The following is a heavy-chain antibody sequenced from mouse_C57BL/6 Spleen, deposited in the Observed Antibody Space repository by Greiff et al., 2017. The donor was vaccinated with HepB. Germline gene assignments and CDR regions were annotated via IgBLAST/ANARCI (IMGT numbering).Heavy chain of an antibody. D-gene: IGHD2-14*01. Sequence: EVKLVESGGDLVKPGGSLKLSCAASGFTFSSYGMSWVRQTPDKRLEWVATISSGGSYTYYPDSVKGRFTISRDNAKNTLYLQMSSLKSEDTAMYYCARQGGNSFDYWGQGTTLTVSS. CDR1: GFTFSSYG. J-gene: IGHJ2*01. V-gene: IGHV5-6*02. CDR3: ARQGGNSFDY. CDR2: ISSGGSYT.